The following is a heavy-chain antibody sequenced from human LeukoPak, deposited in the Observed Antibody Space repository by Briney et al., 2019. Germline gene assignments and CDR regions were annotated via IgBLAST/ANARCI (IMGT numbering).Heavy chain of an antibody. V-gene: IGHV1-69*04. CDR3: ARDQYYYDSSGYYVY. Sequence: SVKVSCKASGGTFSSYAISWVRQAPGQGLEWMGRIIPILGIANYAQKFQGRVTITADKSTSTAYMELSSLRSEDTAVYYCARDQYYYDSSGYYVYWGQGTLVTVSS. D-gene: IGHD3-22*01. CDR1: GGTFSSYA. J-gene: IGHJ4*02. CDR2: IIPILGIA.